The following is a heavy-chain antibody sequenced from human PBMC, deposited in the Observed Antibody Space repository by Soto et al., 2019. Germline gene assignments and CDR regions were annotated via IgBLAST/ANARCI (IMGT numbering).Heavy chain of an antibody. CDR1: GYTFTSYD. J-gene: IGHJ4*02. V-gene: IGHV1-8*01. CDR2: MNPNSGNT. CDR3: AREHSSSWLDY. D-gene: IGHD6-13*01. Sequence: QVQLVQSGAEVKKPGASVKVSCKASGYTFTSYDINWVRQATGQGLEWMGWMNPNSGNTGYEQKCQGRVTRTRNTSISTAYMELSSLRSEDTAVYYGAREHSSSWLDYWGQGTLVTVSS.